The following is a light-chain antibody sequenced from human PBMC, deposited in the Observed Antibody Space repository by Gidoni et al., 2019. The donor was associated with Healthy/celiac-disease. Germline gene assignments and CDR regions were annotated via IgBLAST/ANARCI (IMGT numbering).Light chain of an antibody. V-gene: IGKV3-11*01. CDR1: QSVSSY. CDR3: QQRSNWPPVT. J-gene: IGKJ5*01. Sequence: EIVLTQSPATLSLSPGERATLSCRASQSVSSYLAWYQQKPGQAPRLLIYDASNRATGIPARFSGRWSGTDFTLTISSLEPEDFAVYYCQQRSNWPPVTVGQGTRLEIK. CDR2: DAS.